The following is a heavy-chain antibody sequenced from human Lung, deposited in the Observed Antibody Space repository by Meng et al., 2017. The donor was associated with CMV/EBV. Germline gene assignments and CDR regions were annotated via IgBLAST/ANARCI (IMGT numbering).Heavy chain of an antibody. Sequence: GGSLRLXCAASGFTFDDFAMHWVRQSPGEGLEWVSGISGNSGFTGYADSVKGRFTISRDNARKSLSLEINTLRVEDTALYYCVKGGGEKVTFDAMDVWGQGTTVTVSS. J-gene: IGHJ6*02. CDR3: VKGGGEKVTFDAMDV. CDR1: GFTFDDFA. CDR2: ISGNSGFT. D-gene: IGHD2-21*02. V-gene: IGHV3-9*01.